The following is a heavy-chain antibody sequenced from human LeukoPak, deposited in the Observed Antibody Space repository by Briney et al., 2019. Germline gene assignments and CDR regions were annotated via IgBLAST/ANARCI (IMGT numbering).Heavy chain of an antibody. V-gene: IGHV1-69*13. J-gene: IGHJ3*02. CDR2: IIPIFGTA. D-gene: IGHD2-2*01. CDR3: ARTIVVVPAAPIDAFDI. CDR1: GGTFSSYA. Sequence: ASVKVSCKASGGTFSSYAISWVRQAPGQGLEWMGGIIPIFGTANYAQKFQGRVTITADESTSTAYMELSSLRSEDTAVYYCARTIVVVPAAPIDAFDIWGQGTMVTVSS.